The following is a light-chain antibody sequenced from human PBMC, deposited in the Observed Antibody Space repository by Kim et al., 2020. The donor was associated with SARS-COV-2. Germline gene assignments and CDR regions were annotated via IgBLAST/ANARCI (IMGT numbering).Light chain of an antibody. V-gene: IGLV10-54*01. CDR3: SAWDSYLSGWV. Sequence: LTQPPSVSKGLRQTATLTCTGNSNNVGNQGAAWLQQHQGHPPKLLSYRNNNRPSGISERLSASRSGNTASLTITGLQPEDEADYYCSAWDSYLSGWVFAGGTQRTVL. CDR1: SNNVGNQG. J-gene: IGLJ3*02. CDR2: RNN.